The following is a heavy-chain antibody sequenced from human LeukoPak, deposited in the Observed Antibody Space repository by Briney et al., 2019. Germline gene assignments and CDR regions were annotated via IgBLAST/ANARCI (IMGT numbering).Heavy chain of an antibody. V-gene: IGHV3-23*01. Sequence: GGSLRLSCAASGFSFSSFAMTWVRQAPGKGLEWVSGIIDTGGATYYADSVKGRLTISRDNSKNTLFLQMNSLRAEDTAVYYCAKFNGHPTTNYYMDVWGEGTTVTASS. CDR3: AKFNGHPTTNYYMDV. D-gene: IGHD3-10*01. J-gene: IGHJ6*04. CDR1: GFSFSSFA. CDR2: IIDTGGAT.